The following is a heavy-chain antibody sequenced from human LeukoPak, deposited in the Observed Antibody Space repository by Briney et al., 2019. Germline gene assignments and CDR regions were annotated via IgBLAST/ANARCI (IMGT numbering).Heavy chain of an antibody. CDR3: SRSLYSSSSNFDY. V-gene: IGHV3-21*01. J-gene: IGHJ4*02. CDR1: GFTFSSYS. Sequence: PGGSLRLSCAASGFTFSSYSMNWVRQAPGKGLEWVSSISSSSGYIYYADSVKGRFTISRDNAKNSLYLQMNSLRAEDTAVYYCSRSLYSSSSNFDYWGQGTLATVSS. D-gene: IGHD6-13*01. CDR2: ISSSSGYI.